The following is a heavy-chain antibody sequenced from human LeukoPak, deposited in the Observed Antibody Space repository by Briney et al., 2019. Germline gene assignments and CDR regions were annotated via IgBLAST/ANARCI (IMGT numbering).Heavy chain of an antibody. Sequence: PGGSLRLSCAASGFTFSDYSMSWVHQAPGKGLEWLSYISGRGNYVDYAESLKGRITISRDNAKNSLYLQMNSLRAEDTAVYYCARSGIGATEIDYWGQGTLVTVSS. CDR3: ARSGIGATEIDY. CDR1: GFTFSDYS. CDR2: ISGRGNYV. V-gene: IGHV3-11*06. D-gene: IGHD6-13*01. J-gene: IGHJ4*02.